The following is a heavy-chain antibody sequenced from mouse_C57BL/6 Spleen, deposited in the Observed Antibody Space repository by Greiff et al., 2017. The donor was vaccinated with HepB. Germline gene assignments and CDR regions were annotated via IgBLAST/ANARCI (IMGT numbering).Heavy chain of an antibody. CDR3: ARLGDSYYFDY. Sequence: EVKLVASGGGLVQPGGSLKLSCAASGFTFSDYGMAWVRQAPRKGPEWVAFISNLAYSIYYADTVTGRFTISRENAKNTLYLEMRSLRAEDTAMYYCARLGDSYYFDYWGQGTTLTVSS. CDR1: GFTFSDYG. D-gene: IGHD3-1*01. J-gene: IGHJ2*01. CDR2: ISNLAYSI. V-gene: IGHV5-15*01.